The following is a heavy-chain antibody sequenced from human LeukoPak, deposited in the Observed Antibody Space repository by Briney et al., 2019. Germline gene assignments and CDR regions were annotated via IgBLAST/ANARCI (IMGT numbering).Heavy chain of an antibody. CDR3: ARGPFGYCSGGSCYSGFDY. D-gene: IGHD2-15*01. V-gene: IGHV4-30-2*01. J-gene: IGHJ4*02. CDR2: IYHSGST. CDR1: GGSISSGGYS. Sequence: SETLSLTCAVSGGSISSGGYSWSWIRQPPGKGLEWIGYIYHSGSTYYNPSLKSRVTISVDRSKNQFSLKLSSVTAADTAVYYCARGPFGYCSGGSCYSGFDYWGQGTLVTVSS.